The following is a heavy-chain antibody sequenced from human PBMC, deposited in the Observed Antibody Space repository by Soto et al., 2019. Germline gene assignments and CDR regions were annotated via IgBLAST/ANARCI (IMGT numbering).Heavy chain of an antibody. D-gene: IGHD2-21*02. Sequence: QVQLVQSGAEVKKPGSSVRVSCRSSGDTFSSYIVNWLRLAPGRGLEWMGRVIPVLTTTDYAQNFRGRVTISADRPTKTVYRDLSSLRSDDTAVYYCARRRYCGYDCYHKHYYGMDVWGQGSLVTVAS. J-gene: IGHJ6*02. CDR2: VIPVLTTT. V-gene: IGHV1-69*08. CDR1: GDTFSSYI. CDR3: ARRRYCGYDCYHKHYYGMDV.